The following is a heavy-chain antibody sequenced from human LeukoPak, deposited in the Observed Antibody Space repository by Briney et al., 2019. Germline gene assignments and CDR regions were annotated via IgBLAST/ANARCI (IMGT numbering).Heavy chain of an antibody. CDR1: GYSITSSSW. Sequence: SETLSLTCAVSGYSITSSSWWGWIRQPPGRGLEWIGYIYHSGTTYYNPSLQSRVTMSVDTSKNQFSLKLSSVTAVDTAVYYCARKEDVYYYFDYWGQGTLVTVSS. D-gene: IGHD3-10*01. CDR2: IYHSGTT. V-gene: IGHV4-28*01. J-gene: IGHJ4*02. CDR3: ARKEDVYYYFDY.